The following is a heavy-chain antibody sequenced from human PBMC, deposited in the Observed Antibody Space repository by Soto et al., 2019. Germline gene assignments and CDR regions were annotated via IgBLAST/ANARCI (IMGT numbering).Heavy chain of an antibody. D-gene: IGHD3-10*01. CDR3: AHSRNLITEDAQVGDFDY. CDR1: GFSLTTAGVG. V-gene: IGHV2-5*02. J-gene: IGHJ4*02. CDR2: IYWDDDE. Sequence: QINLKESGPTLAKPTQTLTLTCSISGFSLTTAGVGVGWVRQSPGEALEWLALIYWDDDERYSPPLKTRLTITKDTSKNQVVLKMTNMAPVDTATYYCAHSRNLITEDAQVGDFDYWGQGTLVTVSS.